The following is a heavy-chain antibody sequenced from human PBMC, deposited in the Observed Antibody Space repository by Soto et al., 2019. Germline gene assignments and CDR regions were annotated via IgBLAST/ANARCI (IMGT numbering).Heavy chain of an antibody. CDR3: ARGYDILSHFDY. V-gene: IGHV3-23*01. CDR2: ISGSGGST. CDR1: GFTFSSYA. Sequence: EVQLLESGGGLVQPGGSLRLSCATSGFTFSSYAMSWVRQAPGKGLEWVSPISGSGGSTYYADSVKGRFTISRDNSKNTLYLQMNSLRAEVTAVYYCARGYDILSHFDYWGQGTLVTVSS. J-gene: IGHJ4*02. D-gene: IGHD3-9*01.